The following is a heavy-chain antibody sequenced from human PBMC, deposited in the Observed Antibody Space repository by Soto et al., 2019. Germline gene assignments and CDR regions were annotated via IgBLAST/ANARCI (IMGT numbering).Heavy chain of an antibody. CDR3: AKDLDFWSGYPGFFDY. CDR2: ISGSGGST. Sequence: GGSLRLSCAASGFTFSSYAMSWVRQAPGKGLEWVSAISGSGGSTYYADSVKGRFTISRDNSKNTLYLQMNSLRAEDTAVYYCAKDLDFWSGYPGFFDYWGQGTLVTVSS. V-gene: IGHV3-23*01. J-gene: IGHJ4*02. D-gene: IGHD3-3*01. CDR1: GFTFSSYA.